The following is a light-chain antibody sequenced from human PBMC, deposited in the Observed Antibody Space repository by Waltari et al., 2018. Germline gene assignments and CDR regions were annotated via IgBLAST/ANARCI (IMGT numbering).Light chain of an antibody. CDR1: QSVSSN. Sequence: EIVMTQSPATLSVSLGERATLSCRASQSVSSNLAWYQQKPGQAPRPLINGASTRATGIPARFSGSGSGTEFTLTISSLQSEDFAVYYCEQYNNWPPGTFGQGTKVEIK. CDR3: EQYNNWPPGT. J-gene: IGKJ1*01. V-gene: IGKV3D-15*01. CDR2: GAS.